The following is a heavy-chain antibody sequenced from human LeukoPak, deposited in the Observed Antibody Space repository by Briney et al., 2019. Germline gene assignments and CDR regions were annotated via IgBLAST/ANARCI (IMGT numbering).Heavy chain of an antibody. CDR1: GYTFTSYG. J-gene: IGHJ4*02. CDR2: ISAYNGNT. CDR3: AKAGYYDILTGYYMGMPFDY. Sequence: ASVKVSCKASGYTFTSYGISWVRQAPGQGLEWMGWISAYNGNTNYAQKLQGRVTMTTDTSTSTAYMELRSLRSDDTAVYYCAKAGYYDILTGYYMGMPFDYWGQGTLVTVSS. D-gene: IGHD3-9*01. V-gene: IGHV1-18*01.